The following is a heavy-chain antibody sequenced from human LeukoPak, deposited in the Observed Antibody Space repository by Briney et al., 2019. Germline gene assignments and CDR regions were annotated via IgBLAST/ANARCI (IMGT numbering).Heavy chain of an antibody. CDR3: ARLLRPGGRKGDAFDI. CDR2: FYDSGDF. J-gene: IGHJ3*02. CDR1: GGSISGHR. D-gene: IGHD1-26*01. V-gene: IGHV4-59*08. Sequence: SQTLSLTCTVSGGSISGHRWTWIRQPPGTGLEWIGYFYDSGDFNYNPSLKSRVTIWMDMSNNQFSLTMSSVTAADTAMYYCARLLRPGGRKGDAFDIWGQGTLVTVSS.